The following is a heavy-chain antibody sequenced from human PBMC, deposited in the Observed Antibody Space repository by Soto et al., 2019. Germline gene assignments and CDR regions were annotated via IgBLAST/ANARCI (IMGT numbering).Heavy chain of an antibody. Sequence: GASVKVSCKASGYTFTGYYMHWVRQAPGQGLEWMGWINPNSGGTNYAQKFQGWVTMTRDTSISTAYMELSRLRSDDTAVYYCARESTIAVAGQRWYYFDEWGQGTLVTVSS. J-gene: IGHJ4*02. D-gene: IGHD6-19*01. CDR1: GYTFTGYY. V-gene: IGHV1-2*04. CDR2: INPNSGGT. CDR3: ARESTIAVAGQRWYYFDE.